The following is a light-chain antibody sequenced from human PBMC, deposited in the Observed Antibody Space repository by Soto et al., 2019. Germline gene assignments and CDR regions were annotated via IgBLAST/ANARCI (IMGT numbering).Light chain of an antibody. J-gene: IGKJ5*01. CDR3: QQSYSTPQVT. CDR2: KAS. CDR1: QSIDSW. Sequence: DIQITQSPSTLSASVGDRFTITCRASQSIDSWLAWYQHKPGKAPKLLIYKASTLKSGVPSRFSGSGSGTDFTLTISSLQTEDFATYYCQQSYSTPQVTFGQGTRLEIK. V-gene: IGKV1-5*03.